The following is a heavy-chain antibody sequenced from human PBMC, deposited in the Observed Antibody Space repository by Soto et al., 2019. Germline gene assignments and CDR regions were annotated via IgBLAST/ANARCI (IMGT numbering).Heavy chain of an antibody. V-gene: IGHV3-30-3*01. CDR2: TSSDGTMK. J-gene: IGHJ6*02. CDR3: AREVVAPADYYYGLDL. Sequence: QAQLVESGGGVVQPGRSLRLSCAASGFSFSVYAMHWVRQSPGKGLEWVAVTSSDGTMKYYTDSVQGRFTISRDNSKNTLYLQMSSLRAEDSSLYYCAREVVAPADYYYGLDLWGQGTTVTVSS. D-gene: IGHD3-22*01. CDR1: GFSFSVYA.